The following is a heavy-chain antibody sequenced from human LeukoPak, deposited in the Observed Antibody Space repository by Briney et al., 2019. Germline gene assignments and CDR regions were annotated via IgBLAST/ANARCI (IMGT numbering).Heavy chain of an antibody. Sequence: GGTLRLSCAASGFTFPVYYMSCIRQAPGKGLEWLSYISSGGGTIYYAASAKGRFTIYRDNAKNTLYLPMNRLRAEDTALYYCARDRYQLPSDWGQGTLVTVSS. V-gene: IGHV3-11*01. J-gene: IGHJ4*02. D-gene: IGHD2-2*01. CDR3: ARDRYQLPSD. CDR2: ISSGGGTI. CDR1: GFTFPVYY.